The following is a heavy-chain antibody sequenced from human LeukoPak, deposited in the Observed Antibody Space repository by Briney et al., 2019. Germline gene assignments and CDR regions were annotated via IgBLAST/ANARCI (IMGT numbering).Heavy chain of an antibody. D-gene: IGHD5-18*01. Sequence: ASVKVSCKASGYTFTGYYMHWVRQAPGQGLEWMGWINPNSGGTNYAQKFQGRVTMTRDTSISTAYMELSRLRSDDTAVYYCARSTAMVNGDLDYWGQGTLVTVSS. J-gene: IGHJ4*02. CDR1: GYTFTGYY. CDR3: ARSTAMVNGDLDY. CDR2: INPNSGGT. V-gene: IGHV1-2*02.